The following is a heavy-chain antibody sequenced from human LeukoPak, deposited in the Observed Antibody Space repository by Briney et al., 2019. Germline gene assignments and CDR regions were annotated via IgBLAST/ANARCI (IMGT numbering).Heavy chain of an antibody. D-gene: IGHD2-15*01. J-gene: IGHJ4*02. CDR2: VYSADTT. CDR3: AREDRWMGGFDY. V-gene: IGHV3-66*01. CDR1: GFTVSSDY. Sequence: AGGSLRLSCAASGFTVSSDYMTWVRQAPGKGLEWVSIVYSADTTYYADSVRGRFTISRDNSKNTLYLQMNSLRAEDSAVYYCAREDRWMGGFDYWGQGTLVTVSS.